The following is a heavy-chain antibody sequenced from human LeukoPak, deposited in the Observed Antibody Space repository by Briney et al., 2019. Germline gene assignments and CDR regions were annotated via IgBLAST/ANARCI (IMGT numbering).Heavy chain of an antibody. CDR3: ARGKQTWLGTNFDY. V-gene: IGHV1-69*05. D-gene: IGHD6-19*01. Sequence: ASVKVSCKASGGTFSSYAISWVRQAPGQGLEWMGGIIPIFGTANYAQKFQGRVTITTDESTSTAYMELSSLRSEDTAVYYCARGKQTWLGTNFDYWGQGTLVAVSS. CDR2: IIPIFGTA. J-gene: IGHJ4*02. CDR1: GGTFSSYA.